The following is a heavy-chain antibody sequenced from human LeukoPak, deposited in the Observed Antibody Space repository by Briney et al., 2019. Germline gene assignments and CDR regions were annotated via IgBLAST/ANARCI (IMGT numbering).Heavy chain of an antibody. Sequence: PSETLSLTCAVYGGSFSGYYWSWIRQPPGKGLEWIGYIYYSGSTNYNPSLKSRVTISVDTSKNQFSLKLSSVTAANTAVYYCARDKHGEYNWNYHWFDPWGQGTLVTVSS. J-gene: IGHJ5*02. CDR3: ARDKHGEYNWNYHWFDP. CDR2: IYYSGST. D-gene: IGHD1-7*01. CDR1: GGSFSGYY. V-gene: IGHV4-59*01.